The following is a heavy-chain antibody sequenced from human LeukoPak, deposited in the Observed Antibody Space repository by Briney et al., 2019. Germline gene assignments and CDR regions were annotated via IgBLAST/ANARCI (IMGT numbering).Heavy chain of an antibody. V-gene: IGHV3-23*01. CDR2: IRGGGET. CDR3: ASSQRGSGSLDI. J-gene: IGHJ3*02. CDR1: GFSFSNYA. D-gene: IGHD3-10*01. Sequence: GGSLRLSRAASGFSFSNYAMSWVRHAPARGPEWVSSIRGGGETFYADSVKGRFTISRDNAKNSLYLQMNSLRAEDTAVYYCASSQRGSGSLDIWGQGTMVTVSS.